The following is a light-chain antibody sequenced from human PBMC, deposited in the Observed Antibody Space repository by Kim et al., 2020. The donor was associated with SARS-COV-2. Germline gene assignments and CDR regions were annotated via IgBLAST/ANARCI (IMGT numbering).Light chain of an antibody. CDR3: KQYGSSPLT. J-gene: IGKJ4*01. CDR1: QSVSRY. V-gene: IGKV3-20*01. Sequence: EIVLTLSPGTLSLSPGERATLSCRPSQSVSRYLAWYQQKPGQAPRLLIYSISTRATGIPDRFTGSGSGTDFTLTISRLEPEDFAMYYCKQYGSSPLTFGGGTKVDIK. CDR2: SIS.